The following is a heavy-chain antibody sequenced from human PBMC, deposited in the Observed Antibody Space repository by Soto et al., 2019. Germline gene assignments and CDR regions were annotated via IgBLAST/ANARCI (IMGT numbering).Heavy chain of an antibody. V-gene: IGHV3-48*03. J-gene: IGHJ4*02. CDR2: ISSSGSPI. CDR3: ARGQYSSGGGYFDY. CDR1: GFTFSSYE. D-gene: IGHD6-19*01. Sequence: EVQLVESGGGLVQPGGSLRLSCAASGFTFSSYEMNWVRQAPGKGLEWVSYISSSGSPIYYADSVKGRFTISRDNAKNSLYLQMNRLRAEDTAVYYWARGQYSSGGGYFDYWGQETLVTVSS.